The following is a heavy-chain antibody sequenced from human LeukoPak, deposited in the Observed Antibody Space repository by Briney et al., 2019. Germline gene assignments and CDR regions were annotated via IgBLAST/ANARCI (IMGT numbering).Heavy chain of an antibody. V-gene: IGHV1-69*04. CDR2: IIPILGIA. CDR1: GGTFSSYA. CDR3: ARVYRTTYYYYGMDV. D-gene: IGHD1-7*01. Sequence: GASVKVSCKASGGTFSSYAISWVRQAPGQGLEWMGRIIPILGIANYAQKFQGRVTITADKSTSTAYMELSSLRSEDTAVYYCARVYRTTYYYYGMDVWGQGTTVTVSS. J-gene: IGHJ6*02.